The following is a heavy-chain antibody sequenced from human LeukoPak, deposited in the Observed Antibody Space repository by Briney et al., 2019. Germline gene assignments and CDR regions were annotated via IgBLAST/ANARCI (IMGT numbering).Heavy chain of an antibody. CDR3: ATRGGDGNPHDY. D-gene: IGHD3-16*01. CDR2: IRYDGSNK. Sequence: PGGSLRLSCAASGFTFSSCGMHWVRQAPGKGLEWVAFIRYDGSNKYYADSVKGRFTISRDNSKNTLFLQMNSLRAEDTALYYCATRGGDGNPHDYWGQGTLVTVSS. J-gene: IGHJ4*02. V-gene: IGHV3-30*02. CDR1: GFTFSSCG.